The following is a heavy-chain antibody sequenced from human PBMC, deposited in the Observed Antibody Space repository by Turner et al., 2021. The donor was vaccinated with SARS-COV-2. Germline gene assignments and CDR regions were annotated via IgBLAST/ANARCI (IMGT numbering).Heavy chain of an antibody. Sequence: QVQLVESGGGVVLPGRSLRLSCAASRFSFSSHAMHWVRQAPGKGLEWVAVIWYDGSQKYHAASVRGRFTISRDNSRNTLYLQMNSLRAEDTAVYYCAKDQGIAVAGTWEYFDLWGRGTLVTVSS. CDR1: RFSFSSHA. CDR2: IWYDGSQK. CDR3: AKDQGIAVAGTWEYFDL. J-gene: IGHJ2*01. V-gene: IGHV3-33*03. D-gene: IGHD6-19*01.